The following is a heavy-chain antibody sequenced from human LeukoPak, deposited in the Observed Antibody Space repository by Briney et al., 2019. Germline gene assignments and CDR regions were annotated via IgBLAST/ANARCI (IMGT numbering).Heavy chain of an antibody. CDR3: AKDAEMTTINAFDI. CDR2: IIPIFGTA. V-gene: IGHV1-69*01. D-gene: IGHD5-24*01. CDR1: GGTFSSYA. Sequence: SVKVSCKASGGTFSSYAISWVRQAPGQGLEWMGGIIPIFGTANYAQKFQGRVTITADESTSTAYMELSSLRSEDTAIYYCAKDAEMTTINAFDIWGQGTMVTVSS. J-gene: IGHJ3*02.